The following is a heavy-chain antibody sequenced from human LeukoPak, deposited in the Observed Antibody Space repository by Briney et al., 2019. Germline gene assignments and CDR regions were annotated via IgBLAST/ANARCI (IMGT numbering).Heavy chain of an antibody. V-gene: IGHV4-34*01. CDR2: INHSGST. J-gene: IGHJ6*03. CDR1: AGSFSGYY. Sequence: SETLSLTCAVYAGSFSGYYWSWLRQPPGKGLEWIGEINHSGSTNYNPSLKSRVTISVDTSKNQFSLKLSSVTAADTAVYYCARIPSRYYSGSGSQGDMDVWGKGTTVTVSS. CDR3: ARIPSRYYSGSGSQGDMDV. D-gene: IGHD3-10*01.